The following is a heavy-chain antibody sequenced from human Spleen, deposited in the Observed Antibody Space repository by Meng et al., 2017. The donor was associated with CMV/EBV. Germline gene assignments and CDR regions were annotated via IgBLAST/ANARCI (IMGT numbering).Heavy chain of an antibody. CDR2: INYSGST. D-gene: IGHD3-3*01. V-gene: IGHV4-34*01. J-gene: IGHJ5*02. CDR1: GGSFSGYY. Sequence: SETLSLTCAVYGGSFSGYYWSWIRQPPGKGLEWVGEINYSGSTNYNPSLKSRVIISVDTSKNQFSLKLSSVTAADTAVYYCARRPLGVVNNWFDPWGQGTLVTVSS. CDR3: ARRPLGVVNNWFDP.